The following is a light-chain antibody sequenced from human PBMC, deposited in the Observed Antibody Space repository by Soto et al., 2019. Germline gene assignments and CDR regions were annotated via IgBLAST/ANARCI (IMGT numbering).Light chain of an antibody. V-gene: IGLV2-14*01. Sequence: QSVLTQPASVSGSPGQSITISCTGASSDVGSYNYVSWYQQHPGKAPKLMIYEVSDRPSGISSRFSGSKSGNTASLTISGLQTDDEADYYCQSYDSSLSGSRVFGTGTKVTVL. J-gene: IGLJ1*01. CDR1: SSDVGSYNY. CDR2: EVS. CDR3: QSYDSSLSGSRV.